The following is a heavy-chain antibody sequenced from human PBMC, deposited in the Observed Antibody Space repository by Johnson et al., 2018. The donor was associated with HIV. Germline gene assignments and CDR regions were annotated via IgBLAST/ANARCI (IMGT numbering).Heavy chain of an antibody. J-gene: IGHJ3*02. Sequence: VQLVESGGGLVKPGGSLRLSCAASGFTFDDFGMGWVRQAPGKWLEWVSVIFSVGDVYYADSVTGRFTISRDNAKNSLYLQMNSLRVEDTALYHCARDSPRIVGVPDVFDIWGQGTMVTVSS. CDR2: IFSVGDV. D-gene: IGHD1-26*01. CDR1: GFTFDDFG. V-gene: IGHV3-20*01. CDR3: ARDSPRIVGVPDVFDI.